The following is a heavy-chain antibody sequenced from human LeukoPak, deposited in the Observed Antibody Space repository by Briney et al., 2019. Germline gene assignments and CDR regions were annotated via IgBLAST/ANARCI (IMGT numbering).Heavy chain of an antibody. D-gene: IGHD6-19*01. CDR3: ARWSSGWRAFDS. CDR1: GDSISSYY. J-gene: IGHJ4*02. Sequence: SETLSLTCTVSGDSISSYYWNWIRQPPGKGLEWIGYIYYSGSHNYNPSLKSRVTISVDTSKNQFSLKLSSVTAADTAVYYCARWSSGWRAFDSWGQGTLVTVSS. V-gene: IGHV4-59*01. CDR2: IYYSGSH.